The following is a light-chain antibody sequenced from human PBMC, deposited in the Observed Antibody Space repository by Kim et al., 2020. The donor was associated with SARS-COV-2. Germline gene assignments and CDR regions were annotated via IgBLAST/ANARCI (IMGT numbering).Light chain of an antibody. CDR2: QDS. V-gene: IGLV3-1*01. CDR1: KLGDKY. Sequence: VSPGQTASITCSGDKLGDKYACWYQQKPGQSPVLVIYQDSKRPSGIPERFSGSNSGNTATLTISGTQAMDEADYYCQAWDSSLQVFGGGTQLTVL. J-gene: IGLJ2*01. CDR3: QAWDSSLQV.